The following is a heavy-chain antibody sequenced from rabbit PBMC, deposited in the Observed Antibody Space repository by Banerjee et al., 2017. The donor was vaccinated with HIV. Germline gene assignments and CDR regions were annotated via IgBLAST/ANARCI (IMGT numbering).Heavy chain of an antibody. Sequence: GFDFSNKCVTCWVRQAPGKGLEWIACINTNSGNAVYASWAKGRFTISKASWTTVTLQMTSLTAADTATYFCVRDRSSSGGYMGWLHLWGPGTLVTVS. V-gene: IGHV1S40*01. D-gene: IGHD1-1*01. CDR1: GFDFSNKCV. CDR3: VRDRSSSGGYMGWLHL. J-gene: IGHJ5*01. CDR2: INTNSGNA.